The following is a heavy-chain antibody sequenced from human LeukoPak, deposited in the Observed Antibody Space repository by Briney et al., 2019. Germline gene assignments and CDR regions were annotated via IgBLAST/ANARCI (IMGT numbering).Heavy chain of an antibody. Sequence: GESLKISCKGSGYSFTSYWIGWVRQMPGKGLEWMGIIYPGDSDARYSPSFQGQVTISADKSISTAYLQWSSLKASDTAMYYCARLTRGRNDYGDYGGAFDIWGQGTMVTVSS. CDR2: IYPGDSDA. CDR1: GYSFTSYW. D-gene: IGHD4-17*01. J-gene: IGHJ3*02. CDR3: ARLTRGRNDYGDYGGAFDI. V-gene: IGHV5-51*01.